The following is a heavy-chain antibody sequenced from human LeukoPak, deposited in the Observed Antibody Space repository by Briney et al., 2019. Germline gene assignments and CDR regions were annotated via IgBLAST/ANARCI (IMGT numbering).Heavy chain of an antibody. D-gene: IGHD5-24*01. CDR3: ARDRGDGYTWFYFEY. CDR2: IYRGGST. Sequence: PGGSLRLSCAASGFSVSNNYMSWVRQAPGKGLEWVSVIYRGGSTYYADSVEGRFTISRDASKNSLYLQMNSLRAEDTAVYFCARDRGDGYTWFYFEYWGQGALVTVSS. V-gene: IGHV3-53*01. J-gene: IGHJ4*02. CDR1: GFSVSNNY.